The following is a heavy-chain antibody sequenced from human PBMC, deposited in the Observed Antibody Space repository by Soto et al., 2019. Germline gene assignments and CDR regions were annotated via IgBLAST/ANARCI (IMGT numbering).Heavy chain of an antibody. D-gene: IGHD1-26*01. CDR1: GFTFSSYA. V-gene: IGHV3-23*01. CDR2: ISGSGGSA. CDR3: AKDGWEPGAFDI. J-gene: IGHJ3*02. Sequence: PGGSLRLSCAASGFTFSSYAMSWVRQAPGKGLEWISAISGSGGSAYYADSVKGRFTISRDNSKNTLYLQMNSLRAEDTAVYYCAKDGWEPGAFDIWGQGTMVTVSS.